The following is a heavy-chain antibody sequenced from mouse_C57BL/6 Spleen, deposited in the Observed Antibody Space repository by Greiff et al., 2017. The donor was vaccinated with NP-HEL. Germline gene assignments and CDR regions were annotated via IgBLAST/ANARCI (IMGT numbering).Heavy chain of an antibody. V-gene: IGHV1-64*01. CDR2: IHPNSGST. CDR1: GYTFTSYW. CDR3: ARVHYGNLDYAMDY. Sequence: QVQLQQPGAELVKPGASVKLSCKASGYTFTSYWMHWVKQRPGQGLEWIGMIHPNSGSTNYNEKFKSKATLTVDKSSSTAYMQLSSLTSEDSAVYYCARVHYGNLDYAMDYWGQGTSVTVSS. J-gene: IGHJ4*01. D-gene: IGHD2-1*01.